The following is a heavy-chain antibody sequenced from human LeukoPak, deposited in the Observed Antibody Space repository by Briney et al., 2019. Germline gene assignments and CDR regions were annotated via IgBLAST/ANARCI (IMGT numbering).Heavy chain of an antibody. CDR2: IYYSGNT. D-gene: IGHD1-26*01. Sequence: TSETLSLTCTVSGGSISSYYWSWIRQPPGKGLEWIGYIYYSGNTNYNPSLKSRVTISVDTSKNQFSPKLSSVTAADTAVYYCARADSGSYFTVWAFDIWGQGTMVTVSS. CDR1: GGSISSYY. CDR3: ARADSGSYFTVWAFDI. V-gene: IGHV4-59*12. J-gene: IGHJ3*02.